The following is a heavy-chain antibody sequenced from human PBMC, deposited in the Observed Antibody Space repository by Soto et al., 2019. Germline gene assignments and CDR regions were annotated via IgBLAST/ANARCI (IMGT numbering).Heavy chain of an antibody. CDR2: ISWNSGSI. V-gene: IGHV3-9*01. CDR3: AKDIIDPANSSGWSYYFDY. D-gene: IGHD6-19*01. J-gene: IGHJ4*02. CDR1: GFTFDDYA. Sequence: PGGSLRLSCAASGFTFDDYAMHWVRQAPGKGLEWVSGISWNSGSIGYADSVKGRFTISRDNAKNSLYLQMNSLRAEDTAFYYWAKDIIDPANSSGWSYYFDYWGQGTLVTVSS.